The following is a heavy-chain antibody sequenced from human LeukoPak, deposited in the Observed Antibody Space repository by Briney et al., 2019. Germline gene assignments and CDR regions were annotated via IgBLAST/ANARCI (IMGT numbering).Heavy chain of an antibody. J-gene: IGHJ5*02. CDR1: GFSLSTRGVG. D-gene: IGHD3-10*01. V-gene: IGHV2-5*02. CDR2: IYWDDDK. Sequence: GPTLVKPTQTLTLTCTFSGFSLSTRGVGGGWIRQPPGKALEWLALIYWDDDKRYSPSLKSRLTITKDTSKNQVVLTMTNMDPVDTATYYCAHSEEKTYGSGNYNWFDPWGQGTLVTVSS. CDR3: AHSEEKTYGSGNYNWFDP.